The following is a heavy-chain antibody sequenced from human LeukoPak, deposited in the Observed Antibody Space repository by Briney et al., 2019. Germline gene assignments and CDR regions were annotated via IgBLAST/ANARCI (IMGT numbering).Heavy chain of an antibody. CDR3: AKDSFLGSGTYYTAFLDL. D-gene: IGHD3-10*01. Sequence: GGSLRLSCAASGFSFSSYGMYWVRQAPGKGLEWVTFIGNDGNIQYYADSVKGRFTISRDKSKSTLYLQMNSLRPEDTAVYFCAKDSFLGSGTYYTAFLDLWGQGTLVTVSS. J-gene: IGHJ4*02. CDR2: IGNDGNIQ. V-gene: IGHV3-30*02. CDR1: GFSFSSYG.